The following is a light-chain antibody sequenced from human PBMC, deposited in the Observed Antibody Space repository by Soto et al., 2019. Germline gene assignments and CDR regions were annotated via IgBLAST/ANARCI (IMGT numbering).Light chain of an antibody. CDR1: SSNIGGNS. V-gene: IGLV2-14*01. CDR2: EVT. CDR3: SSFTSRFTFV. J-gene: IGLJ1*01. Sequence: QSVMTQPPSVSAAPGQKVTISCSGSSSNIGGNSVSWYQQHPGKAPKLMISEVTNRPSGVSDRFSGSKSGNTASLTISGLQAEDEADYYCSSFTSRFTFVFGTGTKVTVL.